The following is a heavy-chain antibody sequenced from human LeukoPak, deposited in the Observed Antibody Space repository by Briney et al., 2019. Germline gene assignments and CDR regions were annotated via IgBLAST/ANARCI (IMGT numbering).Heavy chain of an antibody. V-gene: IGHV3-9*01. J-gene: IGHJ4*02. D-gene: IGHD4-17*01. CDR2: ISWNSGSI. Sequence: PGRSLRLSCAASGFTFDDYAMHWVRQAPGKGLEWVSGISWNSGSIGYADSVKGRFTISRDNAKNSLYLQMNSLRAEDTALYYCAKDISMTTVTTQGYWGQGTLVTVSS. CDR3: AKDISMTTVTTQGY. CDR1: GFTFDDYA.